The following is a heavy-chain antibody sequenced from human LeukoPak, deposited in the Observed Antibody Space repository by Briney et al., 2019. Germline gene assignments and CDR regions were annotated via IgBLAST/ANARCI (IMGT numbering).Heavy chain of an antibody. CDR3: ARSSVTMVRGAIYDAFDI. CDR1: GGSINSGGYY. Sequence: SETLSLTCTVSGGSINSGGYYWSWILHHPGKGLEWFGHIYFSGSTYYNPSLKSRVTISVDTSKNHFSLKLSSVTAADTAVYYCARSSVTMVRGAIYDAFDIWGQGTMVTVSS. D-gene: IGHD3-10*01. V-gene: IGHV4-31*03. J-gene: IGHJ3*02. CDR2: IYFSGST.